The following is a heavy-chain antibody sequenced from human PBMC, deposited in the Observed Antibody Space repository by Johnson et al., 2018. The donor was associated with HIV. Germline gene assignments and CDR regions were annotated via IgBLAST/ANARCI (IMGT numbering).Heavy chain of an antibody. CDR2: IHRGGNTI. D-gene: IGHD3-3*01. Sequence: QVQLVESGGGLVQPGGSLRLSCAASGFTVSCNYLTWVRQAPGKGLEWVSFIHRGGNTIYYADSVKGRFTISRDNAKNSLDLQMNSLRAEDTAGYYCARAEVRAHYGDYDAALDIWGQGTMVTVSS. V-gene: IGHV3-11*04. CDR1: GFTVSCNY. CDR3: ARAEVRAHYGDYDAALDI. J-gene: IGHJ3*02.